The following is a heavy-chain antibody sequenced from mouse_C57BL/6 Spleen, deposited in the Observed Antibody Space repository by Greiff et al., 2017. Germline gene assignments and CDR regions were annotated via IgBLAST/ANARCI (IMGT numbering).Heavy chain of an antibody. CDR2: IYPGDGDT. Sequence: VQLQQSGPELVKPGASVKISCKASGYAFSSSWMNWVKQRPGKGLEWIGRIYPGDGDTNYNGKFKGKATLTADKSSSTADMQLSSLTSEDSAVYFCAKDFAMDYWGQGTSVTVSS. CDR3: AKDFAMDY. J-gene: IGHJ4*01. CDR1: GYAFSSSW. V-gene: IGHV1-82*01.